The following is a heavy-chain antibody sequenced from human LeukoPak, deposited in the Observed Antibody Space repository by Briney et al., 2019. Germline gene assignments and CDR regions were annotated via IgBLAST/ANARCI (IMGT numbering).Heavy chain of an antibody. CDR1: GFTFSSYA. Sequence: TGGSLRLSCAASGFTFSSYAMSWVRQAPGKGLEWVSAISGSGGSTYYADSVKGRFTISRDIIKNTLYPQMNSLRAEDTATYYCAKDGFQSSEWSPPLNYWGQGILVVVSS. J-gene: IGHJ4*02. CDR2: ISGSGGST. V-gene: IGHV3-23*01. CDR3: AKDGFQSSEWSPPLNY. D-gene: IGHD3-3*01.